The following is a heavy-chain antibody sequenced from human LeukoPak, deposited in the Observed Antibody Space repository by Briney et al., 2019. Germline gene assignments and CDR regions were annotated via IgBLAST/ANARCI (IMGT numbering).Heavy chain of an antibody. CDR3: ARVAVANWFDP. J-gene: IGHJ5*02. Sequence: ASVTVSCKASGYIFTGYYMHWVRQAPGQGLEWMGRINPNSGGTNYAQKFQGRVTMTRDTSISTAYMELSRLRSDDTAVYYCARVAVANWFDPWGQGTLVTVSS. CDR1: GYIFTGYY. CDR2: INPNSGGT. V-gene: IGHV1-2*06. D-gene: IGHD2-15*01.